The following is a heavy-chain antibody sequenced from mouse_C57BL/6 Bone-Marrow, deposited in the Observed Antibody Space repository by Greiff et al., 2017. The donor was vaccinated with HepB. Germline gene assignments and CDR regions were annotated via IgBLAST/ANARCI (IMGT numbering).Heavy chain of an antibody. D-gene: IGHD1-1*01. CDR1: GYTFTSYW. CDR3: ARGLYYYGSSYVGWYFDV. V-gene: IGHV1-69*01. CDR2: IDPSDSYT. Sequence: VQLKQPGAELVMPGASVKLSCKASGYTFTSYWMHWVKQRPGQGLEWIGEIDPSDSYTNYNQKFKGKSTLTVDKSSSTAYMQLSSLTSEDSAVYYGARGLYYYGSSYVGWYFDVWGTGTTVTVSS. J-gene: IGHJ1*03.